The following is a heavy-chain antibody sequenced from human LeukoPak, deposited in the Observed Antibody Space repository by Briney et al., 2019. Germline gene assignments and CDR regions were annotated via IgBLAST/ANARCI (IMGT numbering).Heavy chain of an antibody. CDR1: GDSMSDSY. CDR2: IYASGST. J-gene: IGHJ6*03. CDR3: ARDIRSLNGPGGYYYYYMDV. D-gene: IGHD2-8*01. V-gene: IGHV4-4*07. Sequence: PSETLSLTCTVSGDSMSDSYWSWIRQPAGKGREWIGRIYASGSTNYNPSLKGRVTLSVDTSSNQLSLTLSSVTAADTAVYHCARDIRSLNGPGGYYYYYMDVWGKGTTVTVSS.